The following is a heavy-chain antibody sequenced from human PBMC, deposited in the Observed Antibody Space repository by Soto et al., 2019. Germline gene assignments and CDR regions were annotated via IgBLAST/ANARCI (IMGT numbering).Heavy chain of an antibody. CDR3: ARPTDYGDYVFDY. CDR2: IYYSGST. J-gene: IGHJ4*02. CDR1: GGSISSSSYY. D-gene: IGHD4-17*01. V-gene: IGHV4-39*01. Sequence: QLQLQESGPGLVKPSETLSLTCTVSGGSISSSSYYWGWIRQPPGKGLEWIGSIYYSGSTYYNPSLKSRVTISVDTSKNQFSLKLSSVTAADTAVYYCARPTDYGDYVFDYWGQGTLVTVSS.